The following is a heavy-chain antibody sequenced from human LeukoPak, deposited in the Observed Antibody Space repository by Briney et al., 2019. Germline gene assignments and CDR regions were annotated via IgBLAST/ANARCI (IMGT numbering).Heavy chain of an antibody. Sequence: GGSLRLSCAASGFTFSDYYMSWLRQAPGKGLEWVSYISSSGSTIYYADSVKGRFTISRDNSKNTLYLQMNSLRAEDTAVYYCASDPGAYCSGGSCYGYWGQGTLVTVSS. CDR1: GFTFSDYY. D-gene: IGHD2-15*01. J-gene: IGHJ4*02. V-gene: IGHV3-11*01. CDR2: ISSSGSTI. CDR3: ASDPGAYCSGGSCYGY.